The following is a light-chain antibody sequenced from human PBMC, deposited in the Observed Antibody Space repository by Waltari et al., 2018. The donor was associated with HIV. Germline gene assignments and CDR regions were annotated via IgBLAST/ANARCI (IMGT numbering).Light chain of an antibody. V-gene: IGKV2-30*01. Sequence: DVLLTQSPVVLLATPGQSASMSCKSNETLVYIDGKTFLSWFQQRPGQPPRRRISGVSLRDPGVPDRFVGSGSATDFVLRISRVDVEDFATYFCMQGTHWPRTFGLGTK. J-gene: IGKJ2*01. CDR2: GVS. CDR1: ETLVYIDGKTF. CDR3: MQGTHWPRT.